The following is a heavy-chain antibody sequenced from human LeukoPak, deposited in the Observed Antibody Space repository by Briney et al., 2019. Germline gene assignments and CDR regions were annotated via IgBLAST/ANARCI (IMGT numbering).Heavy chain of an antibody. V-gene: IGHV3-30*18. CDR1: GFTFSSYD. CDR3: AKRPGGPAVGAFDI. D-gene: IGHD4-23*01. J-gene: IGHJ3*02. Sequence: GRSLRLSCAASGFTFSSYDMHWVRQAPGKGLEWVAVISYDGSNKYYADSVKGRFTISRDNSKNTLYLQMNSLRAEDTAVYYCAKRPGGPAVGAFDIWGQGTMVTVSS. CDR2: ISYDGSNK.